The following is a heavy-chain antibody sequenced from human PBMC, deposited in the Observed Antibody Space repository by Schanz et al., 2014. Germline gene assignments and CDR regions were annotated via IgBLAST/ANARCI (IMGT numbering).Heavy chain of an antibody. CDR2: ISGGGGTT. CDR1: GFTFSAYA. D-gene: IGHD3-22*01. CDR3: AKDRSWDYDSSGYFDY. V-gene: IGHV3-23*04. Sequence: EVQLVESGGGWVQPGGSLRLSCAASGFTFSAYAMTWVRQIPGKGLEWVSAISGGGGTTYYADSVKGRFTISRDNSKNTLYLQMNSLRAEDTAVYYCAKDRSWDYDSSGYFDYWGQGTLVTVSS. J-gene: IGHJ4*02.